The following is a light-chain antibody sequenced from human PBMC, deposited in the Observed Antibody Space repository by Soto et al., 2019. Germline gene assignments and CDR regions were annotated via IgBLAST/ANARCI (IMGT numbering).Light chain of an antibody. V-gene: IGKV3-20*01. CDR1: QSVNSRF. CDR3: QQYGSSAPWT. CDR2: AAS. Sequence: EIVLTQSPGTLSLSPGERATLSCRASQSVNSRFLAWYQQKPGQAPRLLIYAASSRATGIPDRFSGSGSGTDFTLTISRLEPEDSAVYYCQQYGSSAPWTFGQGTKVEIK. J-gene: IGKJ1*01.